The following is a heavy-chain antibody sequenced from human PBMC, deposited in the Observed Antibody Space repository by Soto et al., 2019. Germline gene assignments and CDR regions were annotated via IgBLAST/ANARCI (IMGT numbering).Heavy chain of an antibody. CDR2: IYCSGST. CDR3: ARLSYGDYPYYYYGMDV. V-gene: IGHV4-39*01. CDR1: GGSISSSSYY. D-gene: IGHD4-17*01. Sequence: SETLSLTCTVSGGSISSSSYYWGWIRQPPGKGLEWIGSIYCSGSTYYNPSLKSRVTISVDTSKNQFSLKLSSVTAADTAVYYCARLSYGDYPYYYYGMDVWRRGTTVTVSS. J-gene: IGHJ6*02.